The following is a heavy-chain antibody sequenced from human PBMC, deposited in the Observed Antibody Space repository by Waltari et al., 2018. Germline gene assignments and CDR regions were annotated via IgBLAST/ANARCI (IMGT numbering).Heavy chain of an antibody. J-gene: IGHJ3*02. CDR1: GYSISSGYY. V-gene: IGHV4-38-2*02. D-gene: IGHD3-16*01. Sequence: QVQLQESGPGLVKPSETLSLTCTVSGYSISSGYYWGWIRQPPGKGLEWIGSIYHSGSTYYNPSLKSRVTISVDTSKNQFSLKLSSVTAADTAVYYCARDGADQIAVAFDIWGQGTMVTVSS. CDR2: IYHSGST. CDR3: ARDGADQIAVAFDI.